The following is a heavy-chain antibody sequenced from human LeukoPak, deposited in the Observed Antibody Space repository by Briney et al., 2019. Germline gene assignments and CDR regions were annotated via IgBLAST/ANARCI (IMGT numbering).Heavy chain of an antibody. D-gene: IGHD3-22*01. CDR1: GGPFSGYY. V-gene: IGHV4-34*01. CDR3: ARDKGYDSSHWFDP. J-gene: IGHJ5*02. Sequence: ETSETLSLTCAVYGGPFSGYYWSWIRQPPGKGLEWIGEINHSGSTNYNPSLKSRVTISVDTSKNQFSLKLSSVTAADTAVYYCARDKGYDSSHWFDPWGQGTLVTVSS. CDR2: INHSGST.